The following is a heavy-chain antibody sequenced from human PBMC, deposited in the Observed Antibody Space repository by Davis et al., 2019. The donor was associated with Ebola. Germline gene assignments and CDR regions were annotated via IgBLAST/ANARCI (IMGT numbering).Heavy chain of an antibody. CDR1: GFTFSNYA. J-gene: IGHJ6*02. V-gene: IGHV3-23*01. Sequence: GGSLRLSCGAFGFTFSNYAMNWVRQAPGKGLEWVSAISGSGGSTYYADSVKGRFTISKDNSENTLYLEMNSLRAEDTAVYYCARLPGGDYGVDVWGQGTTVTVSS. D-gene: IGHD2-21*01. CDR2: ISGSGGST. CDR3: ARLPGGDYGVDV.